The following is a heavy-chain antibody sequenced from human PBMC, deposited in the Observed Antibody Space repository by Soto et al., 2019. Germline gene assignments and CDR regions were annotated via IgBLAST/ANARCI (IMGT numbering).Heavy chain of an antibody. J-gene: IGHJ6*02. V-gene: IGHV5-51*01. CDR1: GYSFTSYW. CDR2: IYPGDSDI. Sequence: PGESLKISCKGSGYSFTSYWIAWVRQVPGKGLELMGVIYPGDSDIRYSPSFQGQVTISADKSISTAYLQWSSLKASDSAMYYCAITYYDILTGYPPYYGMDVWGQGTTVTVSS. CDR3: AITYYDILTGYPPYYGMDV. D-gene: IGHD3-9*01.